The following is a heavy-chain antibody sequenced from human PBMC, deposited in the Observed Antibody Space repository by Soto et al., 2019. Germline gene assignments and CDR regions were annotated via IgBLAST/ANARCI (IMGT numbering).Heavy chain of an antibody. CDR1: GFTFSSYG. CDR3: AKDSVTIFGVVTPATSGMDV. Sequence: GGSLRLSCAASGFTFSSYGMHWVRQAPGKGLEWVAVISYDGSNKYYADSVKGRFTISRDNSKNTLYLQMNSLRAEDTAVYYCAKDSVTIFGVVTPATSGMDVWGQGTTVTVSS. V-gene: IGHV3-30*18. J-gene: IGHJ6*02. CDR2: ISYDGSNK. D-gene: IGHD3-3*01.